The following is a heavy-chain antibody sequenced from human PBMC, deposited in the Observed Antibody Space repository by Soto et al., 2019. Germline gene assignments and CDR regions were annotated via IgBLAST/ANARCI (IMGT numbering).Heavy chain of an antibody. CDR3: ARSTSSGLHDY. CDR1: GYTFTSYA. CDR2: INPLGGST. Sequence: ASVKVSCKASGYTFTSYAMHWVRQAPGQGLEWMGIINPLGGSTNYAEKFQGRVTMTRDTSTSTVYMELSSLRFEDTAVYYCARSTSSGLHDYWGQGTLVTVSS. J-gene: IGHJ4*02. D-gene: IGHD3-10*01. V-gene: IGHV1-46*01.